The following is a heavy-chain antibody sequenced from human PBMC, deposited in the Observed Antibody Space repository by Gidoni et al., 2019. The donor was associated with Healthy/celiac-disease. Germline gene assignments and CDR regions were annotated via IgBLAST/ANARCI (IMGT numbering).Heavy chain of an antibody. V-gene: IGHV3-9*01. D-gene: IGHD4-17*01. CDR1: GFTFDDYA. CDR2: ISWNSGSI. Sequence: EVQLVESGGGLVQPGRSLRLSCAASGFTFDDYAMHWVRQAPGKGLEWVSGISWNSGSIGYADSVNGRFTISRDNAKNSLYLQMNSLRAEDTALYYCAKDYGDYPRGATFDYWGQGTLVTVSS. CDR3: AKDYGDYPRGATFDY. J-gene: IGHJ4*02.